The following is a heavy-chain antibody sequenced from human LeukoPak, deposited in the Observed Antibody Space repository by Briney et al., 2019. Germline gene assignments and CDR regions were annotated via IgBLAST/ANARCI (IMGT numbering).Heavy chain of an antibody. V-gene: IGHV4-39*07. CDR3: ARVPVGLYCLAGSCQPRNYYMDV. J-gene: IGHJ6*03. Sequence: SETLSLTCTVSGGSISSSSYYWGWIRQPPGKGLEWIGSIYYSGSTYYNPSLKSRVTISVDTSKNQFSLKLSSVTAADTAVYYCARVPVGLYCLAGSCQPRNYYMDVWGKGTTVTVSS. CDR1: GGSISSSSYY. D-gene: IGHD2-15*01. CDR2: IYYSGST.